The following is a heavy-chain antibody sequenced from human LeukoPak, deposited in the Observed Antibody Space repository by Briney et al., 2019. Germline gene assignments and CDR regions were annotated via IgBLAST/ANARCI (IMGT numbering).Heavy chain of an antibody. Sequence: ASVNVSCKASGYTFTDYYIHWVRQAPGEEFEWMGWITHKSGATKFAQKFQGRVTLTRDTSIRTVYMELSNLISDDTATYYCVSWAGGNSDVASFDYWGQGTLVTVSS. CDR1: GYTFTDYY. J-gene: IGHJ4*02. V-gene: IGHV1-2*02. CDR2: ITHKSGAT. D-gene: IGHD2-21*01. CDR3: VSWAGGNSDVASFDY.